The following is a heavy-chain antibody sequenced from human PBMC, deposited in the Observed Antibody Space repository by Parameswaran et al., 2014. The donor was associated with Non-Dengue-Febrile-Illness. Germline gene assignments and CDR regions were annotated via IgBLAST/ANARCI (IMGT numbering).Heavy chain of an antibody. D-gene: IGHD5-12*01. Sequence: WVRQAPGQGLEWMGWISAYNGNTNYAQKLQGRVTMTTDTSTSTAYMELRSLRSDDTAVYYCARFDHVDIVATIFSTPRTWGYYYYGMDVWGQGTTVTVSS. CDR3: ARFDHVDIVATIFSTPRTWGYYYYGMDV. CDR2: ISAYNGNT. V-gene: IGHV1-18*01. J-gene: IGHJ6*02.